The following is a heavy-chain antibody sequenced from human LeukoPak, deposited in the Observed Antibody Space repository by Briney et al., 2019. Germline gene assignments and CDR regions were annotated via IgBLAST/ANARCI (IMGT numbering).Heavy chain of an antibody. D-gene: IGHD6-19*01. Sequence: GASVKVSCKASGYTFTGYYMHWVRQAPGQGLEWMGWINPNSGGTNYAQKFQGRVTMTTDTSTSTAYMELRSLRSDDTAVYYCARAEYSSGWENFDYWGQGTLVTVSS. J-gene: IGHJ4*02. CDR1: GYTFTGYY. V-gene: IGHV1-2*02. CDR2: INPNSGGT. CDR3: ARAEYSSGWENFDY.